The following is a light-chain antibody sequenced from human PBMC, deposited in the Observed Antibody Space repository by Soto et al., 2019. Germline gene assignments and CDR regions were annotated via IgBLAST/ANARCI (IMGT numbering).Light chain of an antibody. Sequence: RASQSVSDYLAWYQQKPGQAPRLFIYDVSKRATGIPARFSGSGSGTDFTLTISRLEPEDSASYYCLQDHEHLTFGGGTKVDI. CDR1: QSVSDY. V-gene: IGKV3-11*01. CDR3: LQDHEHLT. J-gene: IGKJ4*01. CDR2: DVS.